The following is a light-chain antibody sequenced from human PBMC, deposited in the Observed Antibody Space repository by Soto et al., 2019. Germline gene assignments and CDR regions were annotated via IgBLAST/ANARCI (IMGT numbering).Light chain of an antibody. V-gene: IGKV3-15*01. Sequence: EIVMTQSPATLSVSPGERATLSCGASQSVSSNLAWYQQKPGQAPRLLIYGASTRATGIPTRFCGRGSGTEFTLTISRLQSDDFARYYCQQYHDWPPWTFGQGTKVEVK. CDR3: QQYHDWPPWT. CDR1: QSVSSN. CDR2: GAS. J-gene: IGKJ1*01.